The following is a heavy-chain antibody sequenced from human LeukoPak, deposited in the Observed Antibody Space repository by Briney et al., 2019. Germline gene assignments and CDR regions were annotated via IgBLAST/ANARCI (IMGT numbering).Heavy chain of an antibody. CDR3: ARGRRDVFGI. CDR1: GYTFTFYD. CDR2: MNPHSGNT. V-gene: IGHV1-8*03. J-gene: IGHJ3*02. Sequence: ASVKVSCKASGYTFTFYDIQWVRQAAGQGLEWMGWMNPHSGNTGYAQKFLGRITLTRNTSTSMAYMELTSLKSEDTAVYYCARGRRDVFGIWGQGTTVTVSS.